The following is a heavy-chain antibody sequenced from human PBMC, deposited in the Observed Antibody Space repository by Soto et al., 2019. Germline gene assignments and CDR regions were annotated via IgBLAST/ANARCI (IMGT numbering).Heavy chain of an antibody. D-gene: IGHD1-20*01. CDR3: ARGRIPITGTPY. J-gene: IGHJ4*02. CDR1: GGSISSGGYY. CDR2: IYYSGST. V-gene: IGHV4-31*03. Sequence: SETLSLTCTVSGGSISSGGYYWSWIRQHPGKGLEWIGYIYYSGSTYYNPSLKSRVTISVDTSKNQFSLKLSSVTAADTAVYYCARGRIPITGTPYWGQGTLVTVSS.